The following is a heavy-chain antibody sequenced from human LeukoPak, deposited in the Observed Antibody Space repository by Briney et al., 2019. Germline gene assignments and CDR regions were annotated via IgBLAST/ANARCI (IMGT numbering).Heavy chain of an antibody. J-gene: IGHJ5*02. D-gene: IGHD3-9*01. V-gene: IGHV1-18*01. CDR2: ISAYNGNT. CDR3: ARVDDILTGYYH. Sequence: ASVKVSCKASGYTFTSYDINWVRQATGQGLEWMGWISAYNGNTNYAQKLQGRVTMTTDTSTSTAYMELRSLRSDDTAVYYCARVDDILTGYYHWGQGTLVTVSS. CDR1: GYTFTSYD.